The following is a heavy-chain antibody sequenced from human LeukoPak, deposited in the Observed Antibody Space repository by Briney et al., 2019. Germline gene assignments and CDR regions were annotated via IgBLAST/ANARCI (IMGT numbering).Heavy chain of an antibody. J-gene: IGHJ6*04. D-gene: IGHD3-10*02. V-gene: IGHV3-48*03. CDR1: GFTFSSYE. Sequence: GGSLRLSCAASGFTFSSYEMNWVRQAPGKGLEWVSYISSSGSTIYYADSVKGRFTISRDNAKNSLYLQMNSLRAEDTAVYYCAELGITMIGGVWGKGTTVTNSS. CDR3: AELGITMIGGV. CDR2: ISSSGSTI.